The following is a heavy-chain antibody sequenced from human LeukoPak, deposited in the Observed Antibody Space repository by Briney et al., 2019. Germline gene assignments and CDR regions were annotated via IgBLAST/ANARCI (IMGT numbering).Heavy chain of an antibody. V-gene: IGHV1-8*03. J-gene: IGHJ4*02. CDR3: SAIVVGVAAAGTSDY. Sequence: ASVKVSCKASGYTFTSYDINWVRQATGLGLEWMGWMNPNSGNTGYAQKFQGRVTITRNTSISTAYMELSSLRSDDTAVYYCSAIVVGVAAAGTSDYWGQGTLVTVSS. CDR2: MNPNSGNT. D-gene: IGHD6-13*01. CDR1: GYTFTSYD.